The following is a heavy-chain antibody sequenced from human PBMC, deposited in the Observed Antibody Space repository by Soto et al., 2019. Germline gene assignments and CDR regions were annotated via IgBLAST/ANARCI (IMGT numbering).Heavy chain of an antibody. CDR2: ISYDGSKK. V-gene: IGHV3-30*18. Sequence: QVQLVESGGGVVQPGRSLRLSCAASGFAFSNYGIHWVRQAPGKGLQWVAFISYDGSKKYYADSVKGRFTISRDNSKNTLYQQMNSLSAVDTAVYYCAKGRYVSYFDHWGQGTLVTVSS. J-gene: IGHJ4*02. CDR3: AKGRYVSYFDH. CDR1: GFAFSNYG. D-gene: IGHD1-20*01.